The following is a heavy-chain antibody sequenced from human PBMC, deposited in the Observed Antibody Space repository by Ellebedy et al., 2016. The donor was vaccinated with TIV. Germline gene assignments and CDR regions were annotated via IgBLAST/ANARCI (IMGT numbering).Heavy chain of an antibody. V-gene: IGHV3-73*01. J-gene: IGHJ4*02. CDR1: EFTFSGSA. Sequence: GESLKISCAASEFTFSGSAMHWVRQASGKGLEWVGRIRSKANNYATAYAASVNGRFTISRDDSKNTAYLQMNSLKTEDTAVYYCVHIVVVTATGYWGQGTLVTVSS. CDR3: VHIVVVTATGY. CDR2: IRSKANNYAT. D-gene: IGHD2-21*02.